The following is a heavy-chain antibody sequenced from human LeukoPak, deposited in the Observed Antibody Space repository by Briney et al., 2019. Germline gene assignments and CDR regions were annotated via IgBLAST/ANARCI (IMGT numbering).Heavy chain of an antibody. D-gene: IGHD1-26*01. V-gene: IGHV1-18*01. J-gene: IGHJ4*02. CDR2: ISAYNGNT. Sequence: EWMGWISAYNGNTNYAQKLQGRVTMTTDTSTSTAYMELRSLRSDDTAVYYCARPTPRELSLWGQGTLVTVSS. CDR3: ARPTPRELSL.